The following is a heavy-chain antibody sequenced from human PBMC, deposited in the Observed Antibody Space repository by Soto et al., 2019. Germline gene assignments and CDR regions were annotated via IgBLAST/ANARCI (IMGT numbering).Heavy chain of an antibody. D-gene: IGHD6-13*01. Sequence: EVQLVESGGGLIQPGGSLRLSCAASGFTVSNYYMRWVRQAPGKGLEWVSLIYSGGSTHYADSVKGRFTISRDNSKNTLYLQMNSLRVEDTAVYYCARVPPGIAASGGGGWGQGTLVTVSS. CDR3: ARVPPGIAASGGGG. J-gene: IGHJ4*02. CDR2: IYSGGST. CDR1: GFTVSNYY. V-gene: IGHV3-53*01.